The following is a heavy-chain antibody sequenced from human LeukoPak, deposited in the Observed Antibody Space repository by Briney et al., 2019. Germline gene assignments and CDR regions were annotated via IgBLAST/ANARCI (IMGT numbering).Heavy chain of an antibody. CDR3: AKSIVVVITTYYFDY. V-gene: IGHV3-21*04. CDR2: ISSSSSYI. CDR1: GFTFSSYS. Sequence: GGSLRLSCAASGFTFSSYSMNWVRQAPGKGLECVSSISSSSSYIYYADSVKGRFTISRDNSKNTLYLQMNSLRAEDTAVYYCAKSIVVVITTYYFDYWGQGTLVTVSS. D-gene: IGHD3-22*01. J-gene: IGHJ4*02.